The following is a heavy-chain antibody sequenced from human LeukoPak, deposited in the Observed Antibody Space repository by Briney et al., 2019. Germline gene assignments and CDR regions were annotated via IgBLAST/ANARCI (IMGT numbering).Heavy chain of an antibody. J-gene: IGHJ5*02. Sequence: SETLSLTCTVSGGSISSYYWSWIRQPPGKGLEYIGYIYYSGSTNYNPSLKSRLTISVDTSKNQFSLKLRSVTAADTAVYYCARPTARLGWLDPWGQGTLVTVSS. CDR3: ARPTARLGWLDP. CDR1: GGSISSYY. D-gene: IGHD6-6*01. CDR2: IYYSGST. V-gene: IGHV4-59*08.